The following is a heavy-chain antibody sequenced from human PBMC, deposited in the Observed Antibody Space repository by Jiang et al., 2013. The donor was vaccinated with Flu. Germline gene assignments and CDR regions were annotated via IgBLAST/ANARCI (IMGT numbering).Heavy chain of an antibody. Sequence: KPTQTLTLTCTFSGFSLSTSGMCVSWIRQPPGKALEWLALIDWDDDKYYSTSLKTRLTISKDTSKNQVVLTMTNMDPVDTATYYCARILRYNWNYGGAYYFDYWGQGTLVTVSS. CDR3: ARILRYNWNYGGAYYFDY. CDR2: IDWDDDK. D-gene: IGHD1-7*01. V-gene: IGHV2-70*01. J-gene: IGHJ4*02. CDR1: GFSLSTSGMC.